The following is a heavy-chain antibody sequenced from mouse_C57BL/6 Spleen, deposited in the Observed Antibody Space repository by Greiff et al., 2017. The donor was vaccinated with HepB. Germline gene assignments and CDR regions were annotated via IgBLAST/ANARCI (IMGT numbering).Heavy chain of an antibody. D-gene: IGHD1-1*01. CDR3: ARRYYGGYWYFDV. CDR2: FHPYNDDT. V-gene: IGHV1-47*01. CDR1: GYTFTTYP. J-gene: IGHJ1*03. Sequence: VQLVESGAELVKPGASVKMSCKASGYTFTTYPIEWMKQNHGKSLEWIGNFHPYNDDTKYNEKFKGKATLTVEKSSSTVYLELSRLTSDDSAVYYCARRYYGGYWYFDVWGTGTTVTVSS.